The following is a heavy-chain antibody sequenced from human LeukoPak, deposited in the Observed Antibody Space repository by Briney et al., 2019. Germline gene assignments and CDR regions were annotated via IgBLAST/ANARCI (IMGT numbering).Heavy chain of an antibody. CDR2: ISYDGSNK. J-gene: IGHJ4*02. Sequence: PGRSLRLSCAASGFTFSSYAMHWVRQAPGKGLEWVAVISYDGSNKYYADSVKGRFTISRDNSKNTLYLQMNSLRAEDTAVYYCGRDRYYYGSGSYFDYWGQGTLVTVSS. CDR3: GRDRYYYGSGSYFDY. V-gene: IGHV3-30*04. CDR1: GFTFSSYA. D-gene: IGHD3-10*01.